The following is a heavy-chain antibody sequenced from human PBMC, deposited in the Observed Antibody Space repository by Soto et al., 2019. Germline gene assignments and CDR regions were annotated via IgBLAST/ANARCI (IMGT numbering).Heavy chain of an antibody. J-gene: IGHJ4*02. CDR2: IYYSGST. D-gene: IGHD4-17*01. V-gene: IGHV4-31*03. CDR3: ARAFGVYYGYYFDY. Sequence: SETLSLTCPFSGCYISSGGYYWSWIRQHPGKGLEWIGYIYYSGSTYYNPSLKSRVTISADTSKNQFSLKLSSVTAADTAVYYCARAFGVYYGYYFDYWGQGTLVTVSS. CDR1: GCYISSGGYY.